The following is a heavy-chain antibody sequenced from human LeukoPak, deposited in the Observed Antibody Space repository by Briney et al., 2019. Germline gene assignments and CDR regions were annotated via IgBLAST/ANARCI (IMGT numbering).Heavy chain of an antibody. D-gene: IGHD3-3*01. CDR3: AKSRGRDFWSEDYFDY. J-gene: IGHJ4*02. CDR2: ITSSRTYM. Sequence: GGSLRLSCAASGFTFSTYSMNWVRQAPGKGLEWVSSITSSRTYMYYADSVKGRFTISGDNAKNSLYLQMNSLRAEDTAVYYCAKSRGRDFWSEDYFDYWGQGTLVTVSS. V-gene: IGHV3-21*04. CDR1: GFTFSTYS.